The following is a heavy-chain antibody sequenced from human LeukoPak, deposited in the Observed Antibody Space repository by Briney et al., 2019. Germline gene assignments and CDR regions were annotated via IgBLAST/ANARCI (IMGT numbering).Heavy chain of an antibody. D-gene: IGHD3-22*01. CDR2: INHSGST. Sequence: SETLSLTCAVYGGSFSGYYWSWIRQPPGKGLEWIGEINHSGSTNYNPSLKSRVTISVDTSKNQFSLKLSSVTAADTAVYYCARVGYYYDSSGYYTDAFDIWAKGQWSPSLQ. J-gene: IGHJ3*02. CDR1: GGSFSGYY. V-gene: IGHV4-34*01. CDR3: ARVGYYYDSSGYYTDAFDI.